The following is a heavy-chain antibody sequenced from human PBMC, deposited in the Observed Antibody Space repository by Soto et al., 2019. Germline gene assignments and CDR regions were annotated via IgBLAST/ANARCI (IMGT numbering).Heavy chain of an antibody. V-gene: IGHV4-59*11. Sequence: PSETLSLTCTVSGGSISSHYWSWIRQPPGQGLEWIGHIYYSGSTNYNPSLKSRVTISVDTSKSQFSLKLSSVTAADTAVYYCASHLPGGAFGQDTWGPRYQVPVSS. CDR3: ASHLPGGAFGQDT. D-gene: IGHD2-8*02. J-gene: IGHJ5*02. CDR1: GGSISSHY. CDR2: IYYSGST.